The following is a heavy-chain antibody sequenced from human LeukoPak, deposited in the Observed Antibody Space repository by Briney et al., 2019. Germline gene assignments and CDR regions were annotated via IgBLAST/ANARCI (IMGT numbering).Heavy chain of an antibody. V-gene: IGHV1-69*13. CDR1: GGTFSSYA. CDR2: IIPIFGTA. CDR3: ARGQDGYSSYYFDY. D-gene: IGHD6-13*01. J-gene: IGHJ4*02. Sequence: SVKVSCKASGGTFSSYAISWVRQAPGQGLEWMGGIIPIFGTANYAQKFQGRVTITADESTSTAYKELSSLRSEDTAVYYCARGQDGYSSYYFDYWGQGTLVTVSS.